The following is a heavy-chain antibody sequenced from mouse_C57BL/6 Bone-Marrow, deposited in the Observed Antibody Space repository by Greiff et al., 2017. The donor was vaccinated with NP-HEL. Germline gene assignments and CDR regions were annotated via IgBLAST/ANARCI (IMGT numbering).Heavy chain of an antibody. D-gene: IGHD2-2*01. CDR3: ARRGEWLRRGSYWYFDV. V-gene: IGHV1-82*01. CDR2: IYPGDGDT. Sequence: QVQLQQSGPELVKPGASVKISCKASGYAFSSSWMNWVKQRPGKGLEWIGRIYPGDGDTNYNGKFKGKATLTADKSSSTAYMQLSSLTSEDSAVYFCARRGEWLRRGSYWYFDVWGTGTTVTVSS. J-gene: IGHJ1*03. CDR1: GYAFSSSW.